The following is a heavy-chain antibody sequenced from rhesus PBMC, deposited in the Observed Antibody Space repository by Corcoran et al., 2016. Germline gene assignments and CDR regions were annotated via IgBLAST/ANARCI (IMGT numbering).Heavy chain of an antibody. V-gene: IGHV3-178*02. CDR3: VKEDVY. Sequence: EVQLVESGGGLAKPGGSLRLSCAASGFSFSDSYMDWVRQAPGMGLGLFSRISNAGGNSWYAASVNGRFTISRENAKNTLYLQMISLRGEDTAVYYCVKEDVYWGQGVLVTVSS. CDR2: ISNAGGNS. J-gene: IGHJ4*01. D-gene: IGHD3-9*01. CDR1: GFSFSDSY.